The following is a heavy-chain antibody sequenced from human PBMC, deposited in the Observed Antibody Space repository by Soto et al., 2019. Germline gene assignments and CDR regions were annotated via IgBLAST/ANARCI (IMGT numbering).Heavy chain of an antibody. J-gene: IGHJ4*02. Sequence: QVQLQESGPGLVKPSQTLSLTCTVSGGSISSGGTGSYWTWIRQLPGKGLEWIGYIYYTGNTYYTPSLKSRPTISMDTSENQFSLKLTSVTAADTAVYFCASGHDAYKVRYWGQGTLVTVSS. V-gene: IGHV4-31*03. CDR2: IYYTGNT. CDR3: ASGHDAYKVRY. D-gene: IGHD1-1*01. CDR1: GGSISSGGTGSY.